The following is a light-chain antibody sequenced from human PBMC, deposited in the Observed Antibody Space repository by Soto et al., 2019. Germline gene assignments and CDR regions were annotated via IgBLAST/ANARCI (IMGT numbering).Light chain of an antibody. CDR1: QSLSSN. J-gene: IGKJ2*01. CDR2: DTP. Sequence: EIVMTQSPATLSVSPGERATLSCRASQSLSSNLAWYQQKPGQAPRLLIYDTPTRATGIPARFSGSGSGTEFTLTISSLQSEDFAVYYCQQYNLWPPYMYTFGQGTKLEIK. V-gene: IGKV3-15*01. CDR3: QQYNLWPPYMYT.